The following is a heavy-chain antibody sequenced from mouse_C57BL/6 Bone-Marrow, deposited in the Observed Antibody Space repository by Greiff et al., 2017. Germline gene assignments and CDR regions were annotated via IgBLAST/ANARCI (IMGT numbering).Heavy chain of an antibody. J-gene: IGHJ4*01. V-gene: IGHV1-50*01. CDR2: IDPSDSYT. Sequence: QVQLQQPGAELVKPGASVKLSCKASGYTFTSYWMQWVKQRPGQGLEWIGEIDPSDSYTNYNQKFKGKATLTVDTSSSTAYMQLSSLTSEDSAVYYCARNYGSSYENYAMDYGGQGTSVTVAS. CDR3: ARNYGSSYENYAMDY. D-gene: IGHD1-1*01. CDR1: GYTFTSYW.